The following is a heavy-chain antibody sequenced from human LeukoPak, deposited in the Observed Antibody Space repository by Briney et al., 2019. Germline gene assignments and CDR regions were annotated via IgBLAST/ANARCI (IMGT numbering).Heavy chain of an antibody. Sequence: GKSLRLSCAASEFTFSNYGMHWVRQAPGKGLELVAGISSDGSEEYYADSVEGRFTISRDNPKNTLYLEMNSLRAEDTAVYYCAKGDSGFYFYFDYWGQVTLVTVSS. CDR2: ISSDGSEE. CDR1: EFTFSNYG. V-gene: IGHV3-30*18. CDR3: AKGDSGFYFYFDY. D-gene: IGHD3-22*01. J-gene: IGHJ4*02.